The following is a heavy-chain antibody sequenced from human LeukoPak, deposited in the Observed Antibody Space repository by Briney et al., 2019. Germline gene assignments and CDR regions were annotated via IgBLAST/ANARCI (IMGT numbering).Heavy chain of an antibody. CDR3: ARDPRIDDYSNKLYYFDY. V-gene: IGHV3-21*01. CDR1: GLTFSSYS. D-gene: IGHD4-11*01. CDR2: ISSSSSYI. J-gene: IGHJ4*02. Sequence: GGSLRLSCAASGLTFSSYSMNWVRQAPGKGLEWVSSISSSSSYIYYADSVKGRFTISRDNAKNSLYLQMNSLRAEDTAVYYCARDPRIDDYSNKLYYFDYWGQGTLVTVSS.